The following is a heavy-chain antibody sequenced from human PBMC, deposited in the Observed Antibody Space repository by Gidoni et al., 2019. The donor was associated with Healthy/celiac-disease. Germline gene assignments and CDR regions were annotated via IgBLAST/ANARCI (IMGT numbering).Heavy chain of an antibody. D-gene: IGHD5-18*01. CDR1: AFPFSSYA. CDR2: IRGRGVST. V-gene: IGHV3-23*01. J-gene: IGHJ4*02. CDR3: AKDKLTAMVTACFDY. Sequence: DVQLLASGGGLVQPGWSLRLSCSASAFPFSSYAMSWVSQAPGKGLEWVSAIRGRGVSTYYADSVKGRFTISRDNSKNTLYLQMNSLRAEDTAVYYCAKDKLTAMVTACFDYWGQGTLVTVSS.